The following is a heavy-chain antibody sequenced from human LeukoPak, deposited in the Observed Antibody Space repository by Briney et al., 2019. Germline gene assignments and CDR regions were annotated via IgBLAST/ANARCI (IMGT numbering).Heavy chain of an antibody. V-gene: IGHV1-69*05. CDR2: IIPIFGTA. CDR3: AREYYYDSSGYHDAFDI. CDR1: GGTFSSYA. J-gene: IGHJ3*02. D-gene: IGHD3-22*01. Sequence: SVKVSCKASGGTFSSYAISWVRQAPGQGLEWMGGIIPIFGTANYAQKFQGRVTITTDESTSTAYMELSSLRSEDTAVYYCAREYYYDSSGYHDAFDIWGQGTMVTVSS.